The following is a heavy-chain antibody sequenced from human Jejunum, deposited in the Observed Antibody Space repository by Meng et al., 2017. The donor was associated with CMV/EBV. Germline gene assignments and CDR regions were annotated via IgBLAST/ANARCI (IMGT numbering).Heavy chain of an antibody. Sequence: LSCAASGFTFTGYAMNWVRQAPGKGLEWVSSISGRGDDTYYADSVKGRFTVSRDNSKNTLYLQMNSLRVEDMAIYYCAKEGQASRWGQGTMVTVSS. CDR3: AKEGQASR. V-gene: IGHV3-23*01. CDR2: ISGRGDDT. J-gene: IGHJ3*01. CDR1: GFTFTGYA.